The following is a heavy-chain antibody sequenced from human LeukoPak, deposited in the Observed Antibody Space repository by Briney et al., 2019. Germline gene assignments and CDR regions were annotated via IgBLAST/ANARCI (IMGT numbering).Heavy chain of an antibody. CDR2: IKQDGSEK. V-gene: IGHV3-7*01. Sequence: GGSLRLSCAASGFTFSSYWMSWVRQAPGKGLEWVANIKQDGSEKYYVDSVKGRFTISRDNAQNSLSLQMNSLTVDDTALYYCARNLVAALGDDWGQGTLVTVSS. J-gene: IGHJ4*02. CDR1: GFTFSSYW. D-gene: IGHD2-15*01. CDR3: ARNLVAALGDD.